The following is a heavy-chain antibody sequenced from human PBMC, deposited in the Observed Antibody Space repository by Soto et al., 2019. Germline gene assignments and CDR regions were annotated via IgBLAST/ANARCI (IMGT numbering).Heavy chain of an antibody. J-gene: IGHJ4*02. Sequence: EVQLVESGGGLVQPGGSLRLSCVASGFIFSSYRMNWVRQAPGKGLEWISYINSGSTSIYYADSVKGRFTISRDNAKNSLYLQMNSLRAEDTAVYYCASSASPDTYWGQGTLVTFSS. CDR1: GFIFSSYR. CDR3: ASSASPDTY. V-gene: IGHV3-48*01. D-gene: IGHD1-26*01. CDR2: INSGSTSI.